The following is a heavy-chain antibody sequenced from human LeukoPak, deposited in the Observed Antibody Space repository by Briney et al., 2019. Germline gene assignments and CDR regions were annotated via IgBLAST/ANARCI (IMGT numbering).Heavy chain of an antibody. CDR3: ARDTLSLYGDYGLVYFDS. CDR2: IYHSGST. V-gene: IGHV4-38-2*02. D-gene: IGHD4-17*01. J-gene: IGHJ4*02. Sequence: SETLSLTCTVSGYSISSGYYWGWIRQPPGKGLEGIGSIYHSGSTYYNPSLKSRVTISVDTSKNQFSLKLSSVTAADTAVYYCARDTLSLYGDYGLVYFDSWGQGALVTVSS. CDR1: GYSISSGYY.